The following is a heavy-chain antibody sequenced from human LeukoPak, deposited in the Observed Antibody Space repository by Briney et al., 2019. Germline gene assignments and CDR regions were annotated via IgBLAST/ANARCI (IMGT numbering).Heavy chain of an antibody. V-gene: IGHV3-21*01. Sequence: PGGSLRLSCAASGFTFSSYSMNWVRQAPGKGLEWVSSISSSSSYIYYADSVKGRFTISRDNAKNSLYLQMNSLRAEDTAVYYCARWGNTAMVTYHYYMDVWGKGTTVTVSS. J-gene: IGHJ6*03. D-gene: IGHD5-18*01. CDR3: ARWGNTAMVTYHYYMDV. CDR2: ISSSSSYI. CDR1: GFTFSSYS.